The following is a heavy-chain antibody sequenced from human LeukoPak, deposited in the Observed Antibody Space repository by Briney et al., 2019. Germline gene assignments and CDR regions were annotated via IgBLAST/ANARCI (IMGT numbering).Heavy chain of an antibody. V-gene: IGHV3-9*01. CDR1: GFVFDDYS. J-gene: IGHJ4*02. Sequence: TGGSLRLSCAASGFVFDDYSIHWVRQAPGKGLEWVSGISWNSGSIAYADSVKGRFTISRDNAKNSLYLQMNTLRAEDTAFYYCAKVDGQPYWGQGTLVTVSS. D-gene: IGHD3-9*01. CDR2: ISWNSGSI. CDR3: AKVDGQPY.